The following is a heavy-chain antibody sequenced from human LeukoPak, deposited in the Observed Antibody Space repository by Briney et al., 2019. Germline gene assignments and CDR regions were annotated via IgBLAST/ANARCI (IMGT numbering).Heavy chain of an antibody. J-gene: IGHJ5*02. CDR2: ISSSSSTI. D-gene: IGHD3-10*01. CDR1: GFTFSSYE. CDR3: SRGMVRGVIFWCDP. V-gene: IGHV3-48*03. Sequence: GGSLRLSCAASGFTFSSYEMNWVRQAPGKGLEWVSYISSSSSTIYYAASVQGRFTISRDDAKNSPYLPMNSLLAEDTAVDYCSRGMVRGVIFWCDPWGEETLVSVSS.